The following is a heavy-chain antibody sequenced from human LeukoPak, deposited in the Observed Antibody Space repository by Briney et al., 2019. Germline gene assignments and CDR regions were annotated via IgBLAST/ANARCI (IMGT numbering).Heavy chain of an antibody. D-gene: IGHD3-10*01. CDR1: GYSXTXXW. J-gene: IGHJ4*02. CDR2: XYPGDSDT. CDR3: ATGRGSGSYYLLFDY. Sequence: XXXCKXXGYSXTXXWIGWXXXXPXXGXXXXXXXYPGDSDTRYSPSFQGQVTISADKSISTAYLQWSSLKASGTAMYYCATGRGSGSYYLLFDYWGQGTLVTVSS. V-gene: IGHV5-51*01.